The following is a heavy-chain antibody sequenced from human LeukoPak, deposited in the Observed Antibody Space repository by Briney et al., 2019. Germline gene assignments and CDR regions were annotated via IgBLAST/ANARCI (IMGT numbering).Heavy chain of an antibody. CDR1: GGSINSGGSY. J-gene: IGHJ6*02. CDR3: ARVSVVYGMDV. V-gene: IGHV4-31*03. Sequence: PSETLSLTCTVSGGSINSGGSYWGWIRQHPGKGLEWIGYIYYSGSTYYSPSLKSRITISVDTSKNQFSLKLSSVTAADTAVYYCARVSVVYGMDVWGRGTTVTVSS. CDR2: IYYSGST.